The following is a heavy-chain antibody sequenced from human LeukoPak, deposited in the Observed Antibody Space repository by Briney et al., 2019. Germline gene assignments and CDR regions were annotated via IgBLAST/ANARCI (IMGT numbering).Heavy chain of an antibody. J-gene: IGHJ3*02. D-gene: IGHD5-12*01. Sequence: GGSLRLSCAASGFTVSSNYMSWVRQAPGKGLEWVSVIYSGGSTYYADSVKGRFTISRDNSKNTLYLQMNSLRAEDTALYYCARSLSDIVATIAAFDIWGQGTMVTVSS. CDR2: IYSGGST. CDR1: GFTVSSNY. V-gene: IGHV3-53*05. CDR3: ARSLSDIVATIAAFDI.